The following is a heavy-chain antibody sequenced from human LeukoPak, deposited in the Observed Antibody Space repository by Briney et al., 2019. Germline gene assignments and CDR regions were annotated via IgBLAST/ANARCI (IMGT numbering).Heavy chain of an antibody. CDR2: ISSSSSYI. J-gene: IGHJ4*02. D-gene: IGHD3-10*01. Sequence: GGSLRLSCAASGFTFSSYSMNWVRQAPGKGLEWVSSISSSSSYIYYADSVKGRFTISRDNAKNSLYLQMNSLRAEDTAVYYCASGPVLLWFGELAPFDYWGQGTLVTVSS. V-gene: IGHV3-21*01. CDR3: ASGPVLLWFGELAPFDY. CDR1: GFTFSSYS.